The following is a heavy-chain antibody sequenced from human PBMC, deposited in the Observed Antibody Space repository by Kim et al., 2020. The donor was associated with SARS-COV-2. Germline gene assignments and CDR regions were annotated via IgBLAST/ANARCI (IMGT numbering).Heavy chain of an antibody. CDR3: ARDPGLLWFETHFYYFDY. CDR1: GYTFTSYG. J-gene: IGHJ4*02. D-gene: IGHD3-10*01. V-gene: IGHV1-18*01. Sequence: ASVKVSCKASGYTFTSYGISWVRQAPGQGLEWMGWISVYNDITNYAQNLQGRVTMTTDTSTSTDYMELRSLRSDDTAIYYCARDPGLLWFETHFYYFDYWGQGTLVTVSP. CDR2: ISVYNDIT.